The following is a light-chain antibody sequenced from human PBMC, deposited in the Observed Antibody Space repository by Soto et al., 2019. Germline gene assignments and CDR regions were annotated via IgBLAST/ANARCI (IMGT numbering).Light chain of an antibody. J-gene: IGKJ1*01. CDR1: QRSSNSY. V-gene: IGKV3-20*01. CDR2: GAS. Sequence: TQSPGTLSLSPSETATLSCKARQRSSNSYLAWYQQKPGKAPRLLIYGASSRASGIPERFSGSGSVTDFTLTISRLETEDFAVYFCQQYGSSPRTFGQGTKVDIK. CDR3: QQYGSSPRT.